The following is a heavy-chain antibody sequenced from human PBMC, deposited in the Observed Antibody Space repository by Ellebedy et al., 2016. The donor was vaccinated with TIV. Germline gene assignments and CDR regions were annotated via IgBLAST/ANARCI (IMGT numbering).Heavy chain of an antibody. J-gene: IGHJ4*02. CDR1: GFSFSSYG. Sequence: PGGSLRLSCAASGFSFSSYGMHWVRQSPGKGLEWMAFIWYDGTDESYAESVEGRFSISRDNSKNTLYLHMKSLRAEDTAIYYCARDSHGRWTPFDHWGQGTVVAVSS. V-gene: IGHV3-33*01. CDR3: ARDSHGRWTPFDH. D-gene: IGHD4-23*01. CDR2: IWYDGTDE.